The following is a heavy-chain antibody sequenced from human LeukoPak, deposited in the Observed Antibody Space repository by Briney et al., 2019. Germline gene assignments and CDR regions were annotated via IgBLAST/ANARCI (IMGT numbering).Heavy chain of an antibody. CDR2: IYYSGST. J-gene: IGHJ3*02. D-gene: IGHD6-6*01. Sequence: SETLSLTCTVSGGSISSSSYYWGWIRQPPGKGLEWIGSIYYSGSTYYNPSLKSRFTISVDTSKNQFSLKLSSVTAADTAVYYCARNSSIAARGAFDIWGQGTMVTVSS. CDR1: GGSISSSSYY. CDR3: ARNSSIAARGAFDI. V-gene: IGHV4-39*07.